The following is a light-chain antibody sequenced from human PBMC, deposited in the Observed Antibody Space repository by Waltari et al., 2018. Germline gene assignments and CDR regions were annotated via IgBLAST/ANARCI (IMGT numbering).Light chain of an antibody. V-gene: IGKV3-15*01. Sequence: APPSCRASQGVGSTLAWYQPKPGQAPRLLIFGASTRAAGIPARFGGSGSGTEFALTISSLQSEDSAVYFCQHYNEQPLTFGGGTKVEIK. CDR3: QHYNEQPLT. CDR1: QGVGST. CDR2: GAS. J-gene: IGKJ4*01.